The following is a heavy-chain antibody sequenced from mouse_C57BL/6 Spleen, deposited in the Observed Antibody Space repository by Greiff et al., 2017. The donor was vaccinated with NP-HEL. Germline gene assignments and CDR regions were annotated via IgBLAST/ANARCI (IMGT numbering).Heavy chain of an antibody. D-gene: IGHD1-1*01. CDR3: ARNPYYYGSSYGAWFAY. J-gene: IGHJ3*01. V-gene: IGHV5-17*01. Sequence: DVKLVESGGGLVKPGGSLKLSCAASGFTFSDYGMHWVRQAPEKGLEWVAYISSGSSTIYSADTVKGRFTISRDNAKNTLFLQMTSLRSEDTAMYYCARNPYYYGSSYGAWFAYWGQGTLVTVSA. CDR2: ISSGSSTI. CDR1: GFTFSDYG.